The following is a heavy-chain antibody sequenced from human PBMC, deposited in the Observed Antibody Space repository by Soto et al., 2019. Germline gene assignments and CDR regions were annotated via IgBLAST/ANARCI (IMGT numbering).Heavy chain of an antibody. CDR1: GGSISSSSYY. V-gene: IGHV4-39*01. CDR3: ARNNYYYYYGMDV. CDR2: IYYSGST. Sequence: QLLESGPGLVKPSETLSLTCTVSGGSISSSSYYWGWIRQPPGKGLEWIGSIYYSGSTYYNPSLKSRVTISVDTSKNQFSLKLSSVTAADTAVYYCARNNYYYYYGMDVWGQGTTVTVSS. J-gene: IGHJ6*02.